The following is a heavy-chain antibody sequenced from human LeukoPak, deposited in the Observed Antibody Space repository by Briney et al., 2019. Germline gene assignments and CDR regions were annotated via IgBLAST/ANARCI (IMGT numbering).Heavy chain of an antibody. V-gene: IGHV1-69*04. Sequence: SVKVSCKASGGTFSSYAISWVRQAPGQGLEWMGRIIPILGIANYAQKFQGRVTITADKSTSTAYMELSSLRSEDTAVYYCARVRGIAVAGTMSYYGMDVWGQGTTVTVSS. D-gene: IGHD6-19*01. CDR1: GGTFSSYA. CDR2: IIPILGIA. CDR3: ARVRGIAVAGTMSYYGMDV. J-gene: IGHJ6*02.